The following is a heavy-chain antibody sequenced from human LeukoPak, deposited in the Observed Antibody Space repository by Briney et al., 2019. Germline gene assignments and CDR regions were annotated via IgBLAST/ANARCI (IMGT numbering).Heavy chain of an antibody. CDR2: IKQDGSEK. D-gene: IGHD5-18*01. V-gene: IGHV3-7*01. J-gene: IGHJ4*02. Sequence: GGSLRLSCAASGFTFSSCWMSWVRQAPGKGLEWVANIKQDGSEKYYVDSVKGRFTISRDNAKNSLYLQMNSLRAEDTAVYYCAKPPLVVYSYGYNDYWGQGTLVTVSS. CDR1: GFTFSSCW. CDR3: AKPPLVVYSYGYNDY.